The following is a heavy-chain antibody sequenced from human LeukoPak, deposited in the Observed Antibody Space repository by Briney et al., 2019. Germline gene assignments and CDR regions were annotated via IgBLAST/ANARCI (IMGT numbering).Heavy chain of an antibody. D-gene: IGHD3-22*01. Sequence: GGSLRLSCAASGFTVSSNYMSWVRQAPGKGLEWVSVIYSGGTTYYADSVKGRFTISRDISKNTLYLQMDSLRVEDTAVYYCARMLISNGYYVDFWGQETLVTVSS. J-gene: IGHJ4*02. CDR3: ARMLISNGYYVDF. V-gene: IGHV3-53*01. CDR1: GFTVSSNY. CDR2: IYSGGTT.